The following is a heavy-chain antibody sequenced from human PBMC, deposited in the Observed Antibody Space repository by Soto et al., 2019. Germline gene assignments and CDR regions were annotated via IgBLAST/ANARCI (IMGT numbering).Heavy chain of an antibody. J-gene: IGHJ4*02. CDR1: EDARPHYY. CDR3: ERTPTGGTYDFGD. Sequence: SQARSLPRTGPEDARPHYYQRWSLLPAGKGLEWIGYIYYSGNTNYNPSLKSRVTISVDTSKNQFALKLSSVTAADTAVYYCERTPTGGTYDFGDWGQGTLVTGSA. D-gene: IGHD4-17*01. V-gene: IGHV4-59*01. CDR2: IYYSGNT.